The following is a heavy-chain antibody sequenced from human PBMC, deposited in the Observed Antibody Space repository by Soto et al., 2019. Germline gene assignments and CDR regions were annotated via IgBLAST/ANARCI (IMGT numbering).Heavy chain of an antibody. CDR1: GGSFSGYY. D-gene: IGHD6-19*01. V-gene: IGHV4-34*01. Sequence: SETLSLTCAVYGGSFSGYYWSWIRQPPGKGLEWIGEISHSGSTNYNPSLKSRVTISVDTSKNQFSLKLSSVTAADTAVYYCARGRKRYSSGWYAKLDYWGQGTLVTVSS. CDR2: ISHSGST. J-gene: IGHJ4*02. CDR3: ARGRKRYSSGWYAKLDY.